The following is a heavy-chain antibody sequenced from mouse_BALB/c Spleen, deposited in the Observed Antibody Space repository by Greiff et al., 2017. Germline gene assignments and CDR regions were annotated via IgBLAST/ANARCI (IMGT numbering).Heavy chain of an antibody. Sequence: VQLKESGGGLVKPGGSLKLSCAASGFTFSSYAMSWVRQTPEKRLEWVASISSGGSTYYPDSVKGRFTISRDNARNILYLQMSSLRSEDTAMYYCARGGYYGSSPMDYWGQGTSVTVSS. D-gene: IGHD1-1*01. CDR2: ISSGGST. V-gene: IGHV5-6-5*01. CDR1: GFTFSSYA. CDR3: ARGGYYGSSPMDY. J-gene: IGHJ4*01.